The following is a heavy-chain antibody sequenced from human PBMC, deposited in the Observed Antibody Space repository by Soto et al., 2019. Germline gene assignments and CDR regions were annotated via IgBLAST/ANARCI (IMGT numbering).Heavy chain of an antibody. D-gene: IGHD3-10*01. V-gene: IGHV4-39*01. CDR2: IYYSGST. J-gene: IGHJ4*02. Sequence: QLQLQESGPGLVKPSETLSLTCTVSGGSISRSSYYWGWIRQPPGKGLEWIGSIYYSGSTQYNPSLXSXAXIXXDTSKNQFSLKLSSVTAADTAVYYCATLWFGEADYWGQGTLVTVSS. CDR1: GGSISRSSYY. CDR3: ATLWFGEADY.